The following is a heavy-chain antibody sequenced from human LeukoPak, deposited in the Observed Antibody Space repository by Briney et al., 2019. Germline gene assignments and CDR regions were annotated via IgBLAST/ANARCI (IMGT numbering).Heavy chain of an antibody. J-gene: IGHJ4*02. Sequence: KPSETLSLTCTVSGGSISSYYWSWIRQPPGKGLEWIGYIYYSGSTNYNPSLKSRVTISVDTSKNQFSLKLSSVTAADTAVYYCARESPDTATHDYWGQGTLVTVSS. D-gene: IGHD5-18*01. CDR1: GGSISSYY. V-gene: IGHV4-59*01. CDR3: ARESPDTATHDY. CDR2: IYYSGST.